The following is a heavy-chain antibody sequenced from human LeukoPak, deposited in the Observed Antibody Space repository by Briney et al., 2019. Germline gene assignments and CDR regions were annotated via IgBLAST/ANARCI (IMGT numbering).Heavy chain of an antibody. CDR1: GYTFTTYA. J-gene: IGHJ5*02. Sequence: ASVKVSCKASGYTFTTYAIHWVRQAPGRSLEWTGRINAGNGNTKYSQKFQGRVTITRDTSASTAYMELSSLRSEDTAVYYCARGRIVVVTAIHNWFDPWGQGTLVTVSS. CDR3: ARGRIVVVTAIHNWFDP. D-gene: IGHD2-21*02. CDR2: INAGNGNT. V-gene: IGHV1-3*01.